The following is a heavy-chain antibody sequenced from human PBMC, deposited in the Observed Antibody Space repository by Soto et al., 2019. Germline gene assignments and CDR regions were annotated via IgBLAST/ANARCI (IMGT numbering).Heavy chain of an antibody. CDR1: GYTFPSYW. V-gene: IGHV5-51*01. Sequence: EVQLVQSGAEVKKPGESLKISCKGSGYTFPSYWIGWVRQMPGKGLEWMGIIYPGDSDARYSPSFQGQVTISVDMSISTAYLHLSSLKASDTAMYYCARQGPFLGYCESTSCHYDYWGQGTLVTVSS. CDR2: IYPGDSDA. D-gene: IGHD2-2*01. CDR3: ARQGPFLGYCESTSCHYDY. J-gene: IGHJ4*02.